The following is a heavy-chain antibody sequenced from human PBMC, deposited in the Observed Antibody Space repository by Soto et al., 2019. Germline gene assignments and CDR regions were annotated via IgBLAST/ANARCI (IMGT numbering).Heavy chain of an antibody. CDR1: GFTFDDYA. CDR3: ARVGLWGFDY. D-gene: IGHD3-10*01. J-gene: IGHJ4*02. V-gene: IGHV3-9*01. Sequence: EVQLVESGGGLVQPGRSLRLSCAASGFTFDDYAMHWVRQVPGKGLEWVSGISWNSGSTGYGDSVQGRFTISRDNAKNSLYLQMKSLRPEDTAFYYCARVGLWGFDYWGQGTLVTVST. CDR2: ISWNSGST.